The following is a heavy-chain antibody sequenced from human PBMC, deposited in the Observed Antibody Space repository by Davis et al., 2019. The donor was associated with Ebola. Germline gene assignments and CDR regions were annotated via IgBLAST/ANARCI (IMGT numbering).Heavy chain of an antibody. D-gene: IGHD6-13*01. CDR1: GFTFDDYT. CDR2: IKQDGSEK. Sequence: GESLKISCAASGFTFDDYTMHWVRQAPGKGLEWVANIKQDGSEKYYVDSVKGRFTISRDNSKNTLYLQMNSLRAEDTAVYYCAVSDAYSSSWYRAGWFDPWGQGTLVTVSS. J-gene: IGHJ5*02. CDR3: AVSDAYSSSWYRAGWFDP. V-gene: IGHV3-7*01.